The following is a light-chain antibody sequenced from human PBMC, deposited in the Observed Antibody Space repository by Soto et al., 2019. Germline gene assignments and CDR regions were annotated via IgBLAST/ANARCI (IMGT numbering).Light chain of an antibody. J-gene: IGLJ2*01. Sequence: QSVLTQPPSMSGAPGQGGTISCTGSSSNIGAGYDVHWYQQVPGTAPKLLIYGNTNRPSGVPDRFSASKSGTSASLAISGLQAEDEADYYCQSYESSLSGWIFGGGTKLTVL. CDR3: QSYESSLSGWI. CDR1: SSNIGAGYD. V-gene: IGLV1-40*01. CDR2: GNT.